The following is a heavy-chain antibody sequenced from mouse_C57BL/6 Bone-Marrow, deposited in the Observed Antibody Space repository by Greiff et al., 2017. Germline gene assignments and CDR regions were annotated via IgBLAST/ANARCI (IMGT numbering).Heavy chain of an antibody. V-gene: IGHV5-4*03. D-gene: IGHD1-1*01. CDR2: ISDGGSYT. Sequence: EVKLVESGGGLVKPGGSLKLSCAASGFTFSSYAMSWVRQTPEKRLEWVATISDGGSYTYYPDNVKGRFTISRDNAKNNLYLQMSHLNSEDTAMYYCARAYCNGNSLFAYWGQGTLVTVSA. CDR1: GFTFSSYA. CDR3: ARAYCNGNSLFAY. J-gene: IGHJ3*01.